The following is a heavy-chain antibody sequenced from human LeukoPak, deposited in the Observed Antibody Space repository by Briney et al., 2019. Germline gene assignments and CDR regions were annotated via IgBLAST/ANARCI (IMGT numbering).Heavy chain of an antibody. D-gene: IGHD6-6*01. V-gene: IGHV4-38-2*01. Sequence: SSETLSLTRAVSGYSISSGYYWGWIRPPPGKGLEWIGSIYHSGSTYYNPSLKSRVTISVDTSKNQFSLKLSSVTTADTAVYYCARLGGYSSSSLDYWGQGTLVTVSS. CDR3: ARLGGYSSSSLDY. J-gene: IGHJ4*02. CDR2: IYHSGST. CDR1: GYSISSGYY.